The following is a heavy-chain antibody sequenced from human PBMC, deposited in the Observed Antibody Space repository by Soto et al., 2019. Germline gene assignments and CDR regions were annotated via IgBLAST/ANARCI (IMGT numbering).Heavy chain of an antibody. CDR1: GGTFSSYA. Sequence: CKASGGTFSSYAISWVRQAPGQGLEWMGGIIPIFGTANYAQKFQGRVTITADESTSTAYMELSSLRSEDTAVYYCARGMVRGVIYYYYYGMDVWGQGTTVTVSS. CDR3: ARGMVRGVIYYYYYGMDV. D-gene: IGHD3-10*01. CDR2: IIPIFGTA. J-gene: IGHJ6*02. V-gene: IGHV1-69*01.